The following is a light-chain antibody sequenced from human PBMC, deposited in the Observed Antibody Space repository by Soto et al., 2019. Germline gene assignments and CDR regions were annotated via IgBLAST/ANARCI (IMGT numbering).Light chain of an antibody. CDR1: QSVSSF. CDR2: DAS. Sequence: EIVLTQSPATLSLSPGERATLSCRASQSVSSFLAWYPQKPGQAPRLLIYDASNRATGIPARFSGSGSGTDFTLTISSLEPDDFAVYYCQQRSNWLTFGGGTKVEIK. J-gene: IGKJ4*01. CDR3: QQRSNWLT. V-gene: IGKV3-11*01.